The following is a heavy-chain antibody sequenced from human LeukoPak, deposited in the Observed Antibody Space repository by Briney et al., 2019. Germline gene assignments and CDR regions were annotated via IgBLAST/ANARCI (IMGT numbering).Heavy chain of an antibody. D-gene: IGHD3-22*01. Sequence: GGSLRLSCAASGFTFSSYSMNWVRQAPGKGLEWVSSISSSSSYIYYADSVKRRFTISRDNAKNSLYLQMNSLRAEDTAVYYCARSGMGSSGYYYVSAFDIWGQGTMVTVSS. V-gene: IGHV3-21*01. J-gene: IGHJ3*02. CDR3: ARSGMGSSGYYYVSAFDI. CDR2: ISSSSSYI. CDR1: GFTFSSYS.